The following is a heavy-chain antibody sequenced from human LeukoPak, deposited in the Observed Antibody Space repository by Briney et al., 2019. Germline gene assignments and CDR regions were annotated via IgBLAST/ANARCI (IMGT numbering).Heavy chain of an antibody. J-gene: IGHJ6*04. D-gene: IGHD5-12*01. Sequence: ASVKVSCKASGYTFTSYGISWVRQAPGQGLEWMGWISAYNGNTNYAQKLQGRVTMTTDTSTSTAYMELRSLRSDDTAVYYCARLGGATTGQMPYYYGMDVWGKGTTVTVSS. V-gene: IGHV1-18*04. CDR3: ARLGGATTGQMPYYYGMDV. CDR1: GYTFTSYG. CDR2: ISAYNGNT.